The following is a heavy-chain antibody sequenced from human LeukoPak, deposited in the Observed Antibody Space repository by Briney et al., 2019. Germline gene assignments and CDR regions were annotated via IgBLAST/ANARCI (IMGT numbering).Heavy chain of an antibody. CDR2: ISTSSSYI. J-gene: IGHJ4*02. CDR1: GFTFSSYS. Sequence: PGGSLRLSCAASGFTFSSYSMNWVRQAPGKWLEWVSSISTSSSYIYYADSVKGRFTISRDNAKNSLYLQMNSLRAEDTVVYYCASGPGIAVGGDFDYWGKGTLVTVS. CDR3: ASGPGIAVGGDFDY. V-gene: IGHV3-21*01. D-gene: IGHD6-19*01.